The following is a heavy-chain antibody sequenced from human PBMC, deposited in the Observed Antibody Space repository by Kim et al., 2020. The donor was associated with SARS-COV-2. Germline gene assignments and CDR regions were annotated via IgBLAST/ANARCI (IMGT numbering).Heavy chain of an antibody. Sequence: GGSLRLSCAASGFAFSHYWMHWVRQAPGKGLVWVSRIRDDGSGSNYADSVMGRLTISRDNADNTLYLQMNSLRVEDTDVYYCARVIAPSPAGMDGWGQGT. D-gene: IGHD2-21*01. CDR2: IRDDGSGS. J-gene: IGHJ6*02. CDR1: GFAFSHYW. V-gene: IGHV3-74*01. CDR3: ARVIAPSPAGMDG.